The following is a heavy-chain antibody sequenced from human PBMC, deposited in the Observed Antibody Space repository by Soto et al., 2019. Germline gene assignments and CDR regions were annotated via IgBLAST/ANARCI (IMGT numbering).Heavy chain of an antibody. V-gene: IGHV3-49*04. Sequence: GGSLRLSCTASGFTFGDYAMRWVRQAPGKGLEWVGFIRSKAYGGTTEYAASVKGRFTISRDDSKRVVFLQIDNVRTDDTAFYYCTTDTIPFSTPVIATGGAYWGQGALGTVSS. CDR1: GFTFGDYA. D-gene: IGHD2-21*01. CDR3: TTDTIPFSTPVIATGGAY. J-gene: IGHJ4*02. CDR2: IRSKAYGGTT.